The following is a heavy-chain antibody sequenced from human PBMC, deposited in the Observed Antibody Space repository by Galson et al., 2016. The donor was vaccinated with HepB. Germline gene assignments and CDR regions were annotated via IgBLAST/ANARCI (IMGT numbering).Heavy chain of an antibody. J-gene: IGHJ4*02. D-gene: IGHD6-13*01. Sequence: SLRLSCAASGFTFSRSSMHWVRQAPGKGLEWVAVISYDGNIKYYADPMQGRYTISRDNSKNTMYLQMNSLRGEDTAVYYCARPLEGIAAAGLDYWGQGTLVTVSS. CDR3: ARPLEGIAAAGLDY. CDR1: GFTFSRSS. V-gene: IGHV3-30*04. CDR2: ISYDGNIK.